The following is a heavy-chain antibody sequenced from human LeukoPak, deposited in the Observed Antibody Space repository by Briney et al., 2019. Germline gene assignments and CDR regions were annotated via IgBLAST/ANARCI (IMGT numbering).Heavy chain of an antibody. CDR1: GFTFSSYG. Sequence: PGGSLRLSCAASGFTFSSYGMHWVRQAPGKGLEWVANIKQDGSEKYYVDSVKGRFTISRDNAKNSLYLQMNSLRAEDTAVYYCARDRFPWAPLYVPEWLAHTPGGAFDYWGQGTLVTVSS. J-gene: IGHJ4*02. CDR2: IKQDGSEK. V-gene: IGHV3-7*01. D-gene: IGHD6-19*01. CDR3: ARDRFPWAPLYVPEWLAHTPGGAFDY.